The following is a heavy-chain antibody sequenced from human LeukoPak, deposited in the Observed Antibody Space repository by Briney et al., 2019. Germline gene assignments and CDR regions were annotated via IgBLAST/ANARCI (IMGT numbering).Heavy chain of an antibody. CDR1: GFTFSSYG. Sequence: QAGGSLRLSCAASGFTFSSYGMHWVRQAPGKGLEWVAFIRYDGSNKYYADSVKGRFTISRDNSKNTLYLQMNSLRAEDTAVYYCAKVSLSRGDYFDYWGQGTLVTVSS. J-gene: IGHJ4*02. V-gene: IGHV3-30*02. D-gene: IGHD3-16*01. CDR3: AKVSLSRGDYFDY. CDR2: IRYDGSNK.